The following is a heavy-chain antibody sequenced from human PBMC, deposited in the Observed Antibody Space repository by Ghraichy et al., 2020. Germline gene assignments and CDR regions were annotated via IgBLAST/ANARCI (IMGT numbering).Heavy chain of an antibody. V-gene: IGHV3-7*01. D-gene: IGHD3-3*01. CDR3: ARVIFLSFES. Sequence: GALRLSCAASGFTVSNNYMSWVRQAPGKGLEWVANIKQDGNEKNYVDSVKGRFTISRDNAKNSLDLQMNSLRAEDTAVYYCARVIFLSFESWGQGTLVTVSS. J-gene: IGHJ4*02. CDR2: IKQDGNEK. CDR1: GFTVSNNY.